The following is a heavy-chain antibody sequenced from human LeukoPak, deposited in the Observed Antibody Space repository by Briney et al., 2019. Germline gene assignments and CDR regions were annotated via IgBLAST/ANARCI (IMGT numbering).Heavy chain of an antibody. J-gene: IGHJ6*03. CDR1: GDSFSSRTYY. CDR2: ISSGGNT. V-gene: IGHV4-39*07. D-gene: IGHD1-26*01. CDR3: AKGGYYYYYYMDV. Sequence: SETLSLTCTVSGDSFSSRTYYWGWVRQPPRKGLEYIGTISSGGNTYYNPSLKSRVTISVDTSKNQFSLKLSSVTAADTAVYYCAKGGYYYYYYMDVWGKGTTVTVSS.